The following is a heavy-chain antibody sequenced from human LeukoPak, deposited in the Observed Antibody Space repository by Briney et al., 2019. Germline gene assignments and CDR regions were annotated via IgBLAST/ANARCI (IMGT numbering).Heavy chain of an antibody. V-gene: IGHV3-48*03. J-gene: IGHJ3*02. D-gene: IGHD2-21*01. CDR2: IDSRGKTI. Sequence: GGSLRLSCAASGFTFSSYEMNWVRQAPGKGLEWVSYIDSRGKTIFYADSVKGRFTISRDNAKNSLYLQMNSLRAEDTALYYCAREDEDCQKLGAFDIWGQGTMVTVSS. CDR3: AREDEDCQKLGAFDI. CDR1: GFTFSSYE.